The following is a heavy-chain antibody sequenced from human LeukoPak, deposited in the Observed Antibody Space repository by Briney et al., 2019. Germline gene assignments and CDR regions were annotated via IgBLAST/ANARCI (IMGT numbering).Heavy chain of an antibody. CDR2: ISGSGGST. D-gene: IGHD6-6*01. Sequence: GRSLRLSCAASGFTFSSYAMHWVRQAPGKGLEWVSAISGSGGSTYYADSVKGRFTISRDNSKNTLYLQMNSLRVEDTAVYYCAKDVTEGAARPDYWGQGTLVIVSS. CDR1: GFTFSSYA. V-gene: IGHV3-23*01. J-gene: IGHJ4*02. CDR3: AKDVTEGAARPDY.